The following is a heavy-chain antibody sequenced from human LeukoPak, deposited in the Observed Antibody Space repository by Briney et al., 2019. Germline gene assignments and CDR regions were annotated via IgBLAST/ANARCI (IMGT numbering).Heavy chain of an antibody. CDR3: AKVAGAVADEGDFDY. V-gene: IGHV3-23*01. J-gene: IGHJ4*02. CDR2: ISGSGGST. Sequence: GASLRLSCAASGFTFSSYAMSWVRQAPGKGLEWVSAISGSGGSTYYADSVKGRFTISRDNSKNTLYLPMNSLRAEDTAVYYCAKVAGAVADEGDFDYWGQGTLVTVSS. CDR1: GFTFSSYA. D-gene: IGHD6-19*01.